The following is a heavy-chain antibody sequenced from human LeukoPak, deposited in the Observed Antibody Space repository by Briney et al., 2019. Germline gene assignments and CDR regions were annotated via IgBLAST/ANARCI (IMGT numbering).Heavy chain of an antibody. D-gene: IGHD2-15*01. CDR1: GGSISSYY. Sequence: SETLSLTCTVSGGSISSYYWSWIRQPPGKGLEWIGYIYYIGSTNYNPALKSRVTISADTSKNQFSLKLTSVTAADTAVYYCARWAAQAFDYWGQGTLVTVSS. V-gene: IGHV4-59*08. CDR3: ARWAAQAFDY. J-gene: IGHJ4*02. CDR2: IYYIGST.